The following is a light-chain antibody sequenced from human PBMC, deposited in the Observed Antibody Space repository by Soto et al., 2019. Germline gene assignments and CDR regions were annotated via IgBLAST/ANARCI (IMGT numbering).Light chain of an antibody. V-gene: IGKV3-15*01. CDR3: QQYNKWPPYT. CDR2: GAY. J-gene: IGKJ2*01. CDR1: QSVSSN. Sequence: EIVMTQSPATLSVSPGERATLSCRASQSVSSNLAWYQQKPGQAPRLLIYGAYTRATGIPARFSGSGSGTEFTLTISSLQSEDFAVYYCQQYNKWPPYTFGQGTKLDIK.